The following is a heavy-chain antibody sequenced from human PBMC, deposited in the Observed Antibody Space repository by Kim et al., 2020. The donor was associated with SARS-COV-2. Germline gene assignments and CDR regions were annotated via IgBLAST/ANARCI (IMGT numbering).Heavy chain of an antibody. CDR3: ARGPGITMVRGVARLGGYYYGMDV. V-gene: IGHV4-34*01. CDR1: GGSFSGYY. Sequence: SETLSLTCAVYGGSFSGYYWSWIRQPPGKGLEWIGEINHSGSTNYNPSLKSRVTISVDTSKNQFSLKLSSVTAADTAVYYCARGPGITMVRGVARLGGYYYGMDVWGQGTTVTVSS. CDR2: INHSGST. D-gene: IGHD3-10*01. J-gene: IGHJ6*02.